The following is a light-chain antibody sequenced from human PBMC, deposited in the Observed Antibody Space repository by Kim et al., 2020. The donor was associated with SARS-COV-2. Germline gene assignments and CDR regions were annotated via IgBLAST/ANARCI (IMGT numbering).Light chain of an antibody. CDR3: CSYAGSFTFFV. CDR2: DVS. Sequence: QSVTISCTGTSNDVGVYNYVSWYQQHPGKAPKLMIYDVSKRPSGVPDRFSGSKSGNTASLTISGLQAEDEADYYCCSYAGSFTFFVFGTGTKVTVL. CDR1: SNDVGVYNY. J-gene: IGLJ1*01. V-gene: IGLV2-11*03.